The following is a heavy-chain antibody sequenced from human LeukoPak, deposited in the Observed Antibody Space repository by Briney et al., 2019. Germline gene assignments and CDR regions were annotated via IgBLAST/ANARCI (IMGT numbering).Heavy chain of an antibody. CDR2: IYYSGST. CDR3: ARRSSWSNRGFDY. D-gene: IGHD6-13*01. Sequence: SETLSLTCTVSGCSISSSSYYWGWIRQPPGRGLEWIGSIYYSGSTYYNPSLKSRVTISVDTSKNQFSLKLSSVTAADTAVYYCARRSSWSNRGFDYWGQGTLVTVSS. CDR1: GCSISSSSYY. V-gene: IGHV4-39*01. J-gene: IGHJ4*02.